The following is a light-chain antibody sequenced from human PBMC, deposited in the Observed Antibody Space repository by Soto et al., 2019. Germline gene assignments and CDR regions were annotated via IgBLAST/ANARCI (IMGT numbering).Light chain of an antibody. CDR2: GAS. CDR1: QGIGSY. V-gene: IGKV1-9*01. CDR3: QQLNTYPA. J-gene: IGKJ4*01. Sequence: DLPLTQSPSFLSASVGDRVTITCRASQGIGSYLGWYQQTPGKAPKLLIYGASTLHSGVPSRISGSGSGTEITLTISRLHAEDAANYYWQQLNTYPAFGGGTKVEI.